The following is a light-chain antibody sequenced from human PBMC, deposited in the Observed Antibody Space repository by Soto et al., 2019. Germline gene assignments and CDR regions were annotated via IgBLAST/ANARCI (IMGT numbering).Light chain of an antibody. Sequence: DIQLTQAPSFLSASAGDRVSITCRASQAISSYLAWYQQKPGRAPKLLIYAASTLQSGVPSRFSGSGSGTDFTFTISSLQPEDIATYYCQQYDNLLLTFGGGTKVDIK. CDR3: QQYDNLLLT. CDR2: AAS. CDR1: QAISSY. J-gene: IGKJ4*01. V-gene: IGKV1-9*01.